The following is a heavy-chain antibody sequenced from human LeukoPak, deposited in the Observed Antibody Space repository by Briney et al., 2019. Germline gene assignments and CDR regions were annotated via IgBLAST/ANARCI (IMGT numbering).Heavy chain of an antibody. CDR1: GGSISSGGYY. J-gene: IGHJ4*02. Sequence: SETLSLTCTVSGGSISSGGYYWSWIRQHPGKGLEWIGYIYYSGSTYYNPSLKSRVTISVDTSKNQFSLKLSSVTAADTAVYYCAISERIAAAGPTLDYWGQGTLVTVSS. D-gene: IGHD6-13*01. CDR2: IYYSGST. V-gene: IGHV4-31*03. CDR3: AISERIAAAGPTLDY.